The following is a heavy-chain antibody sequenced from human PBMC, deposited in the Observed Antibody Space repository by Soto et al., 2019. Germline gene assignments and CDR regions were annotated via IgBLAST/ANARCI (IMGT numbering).Heavy chain of an antibody. D-gene: IGHD6-6*01. CDR3: ARIVIAARLPRHWFDP. V-gene: IGHV1-69*13. CDR2: IIPIFGTA. J-gene: IGHJ5*02. Sequence: GASVKVSCKASGGTFSSYAISWVRQAPGQGLEWMGGIIPIFGTANYAQKFQGRVTITADESTSTAYMELSSLRSEDTAVYYCARIVIAARLPRHWFDPWGQGTLVTVSS. CDR1: GGTFSSYA.